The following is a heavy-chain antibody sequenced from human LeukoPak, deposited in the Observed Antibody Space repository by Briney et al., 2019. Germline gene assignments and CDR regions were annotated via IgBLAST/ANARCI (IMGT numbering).Heavy chain of an antibody. D-gene: IGHD2-15*01. V-gene: IGHV3-7*03. CDR3: AREDIVVVEYGMDV. CDR2: IKQDGSEK. CDR1: GFTFSSCW. J-gene: IGHJ6*04. Sequence: GGSLRLSCAASGFTFSSCWMSWVRQAPGKGLEWVANIKQDGSEKYYVDSVKGRFTISRDNAKNSLYLQMNSLRAEDTAVYYCAREDIVVVEYGMDVWGKGTTVTVSS.